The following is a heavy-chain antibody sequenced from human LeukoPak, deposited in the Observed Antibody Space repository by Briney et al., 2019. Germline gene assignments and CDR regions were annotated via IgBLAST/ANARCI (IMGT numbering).Heavy chain of an antibody. Sequence: GGSLRLSCAASGFTFSSYAMHWVRQAPGKGLEWVAVISYDGSNKYYADSVKGRFTISRDNSKNTLYLQMNSLRAEDTAVYYCARVRGGATYSPLLDYWGQGTLVTVSS. CDR1: GFTFSSYA. J-gene: IGHJ4*02. D-gene: IGHD1-26*01. CDR2: ISYDGSNK. V-gene: IGHV3-30-3*01. CDR3: ARVRGGATYSPLLDY.